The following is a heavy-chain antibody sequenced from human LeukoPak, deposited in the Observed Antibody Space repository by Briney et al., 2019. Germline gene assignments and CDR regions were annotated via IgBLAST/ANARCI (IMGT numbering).Heavy chain of an antibody. CDR3: ARVRCSGGSCYFDYFDY. V-gene: IGHV3-7*03. Sequence: PGGSLRLSCAASGFTFSSYWMSWVRQAPGKGLEWVANIKQDGREKYYVDSVKGRFTISRDNAKNSLYLQMNSLRAEDTAVYYCARVRCSGGSCYFDYFDYWGQGTLVTVSS. CDR1: GFTFSSYW. J-gene: IGHJ4*02. D-gene: IGHD2-15*01. CDR2: IKQDGREK.